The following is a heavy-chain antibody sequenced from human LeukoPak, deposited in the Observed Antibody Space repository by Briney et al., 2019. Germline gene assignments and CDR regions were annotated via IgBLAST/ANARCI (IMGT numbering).Heavy chain of an antibody. D-gene: IGHD2-2*01. V-gene: IGHV1-24*01. Sequence: ASVKVSCKVSGYTLTELSMHWVRQAPGKGLEWMGGFDPEDGETIYAQKFQGRVTMTEDTPTDTAYMELSSLRSEDTAVYYCARVPAAQPPDGWFDPWGQGTLVTVSS. CDR1: GYTLTELS. CDR3: ARVPAAQPPDGWFDP. CDR2: FDPEDGET. J-gene: IGHJ5*02.